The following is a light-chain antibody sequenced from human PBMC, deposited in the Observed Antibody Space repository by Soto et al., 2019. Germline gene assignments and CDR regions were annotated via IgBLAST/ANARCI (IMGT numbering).Light chain of an antibody. CDR1: QSVSSNY. V-gene: IGKV3-20*01. CDR2: AAS. J-gene: IGKJ2*01. CDR3: QLYGSSPPRYT. Sequence: EIVLTQSPGTLYLSPGERATLSCRASQSVSSNYLAWYQQKRGQAPRLLIYAASARATGIPDRFSGSGSGTDFTLTIRSLEPEDSAVYFCQLYGSSPPRYTFGQGTKLEIK.